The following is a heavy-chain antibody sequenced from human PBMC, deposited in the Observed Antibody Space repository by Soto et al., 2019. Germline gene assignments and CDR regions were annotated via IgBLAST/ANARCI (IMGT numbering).Heavy chain of an antibody. CDR2: ISGSGGST. CDR1: GFTFSSYA. J-gene: IGHJ4*02. CDR3: ARSEYCSGGTCYSLSPYYFDY. V-gene: IGHV3-23*01. D-gene: IGHD2-15*01. Sequence: EVQLLESGGGLVQPGGSLRLSCAASGFTFSSYAMSWVRQAPGKGLEWVSSISGSGGSTYYADSVKGRFTISRDNSKNPLYLQMNSLRAEDTTVYYCARSEYCSGGTCYSLSPYYFDYLGQGTLVTVSS.